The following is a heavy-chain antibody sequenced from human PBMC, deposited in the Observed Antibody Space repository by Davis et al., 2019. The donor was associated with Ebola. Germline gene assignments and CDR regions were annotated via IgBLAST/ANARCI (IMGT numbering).Heavy chain of an antibody. CDR2: INHSGST. CDR1: GGSFSCYY. D-gene: IGHD1-14*01. CDR3: ARRRRIGWFDP. V-gene: IGHV4-34*01. J-gene: IGHJ5*02. Sequence: SQTLSLTCAVYGGSFSCYYWSWIRQPSGKGLEWIGEINHSGSTNYNPSLKSRVTISVDTSKNQFSLKLSSVTAADTAVYYCARRRRIGWFDPWGQGTLVTVSS.